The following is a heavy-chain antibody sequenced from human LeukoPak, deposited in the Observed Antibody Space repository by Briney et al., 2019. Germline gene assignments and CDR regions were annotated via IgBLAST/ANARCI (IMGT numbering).Heavy chain of an antibody. CDR3: GLGGVGATAYYYYGMDV. Sequence: GGSLRLSCAASGFTFSSYAMSWVRQAPGKGLEWVSAISGSGGSTYYADSVKGRFTISRDNSKNTLYLQMNSLRAEDTAVYYCGLGGVGATAYYYYGMDVWGQGTTVTVSS. J-gene: IGHJ6*02. CDR2: ISGSGGST. CDR1: GFTFSSYA. V-gene: IGHV3-23*01. D-gene: IGHD1-26*01.